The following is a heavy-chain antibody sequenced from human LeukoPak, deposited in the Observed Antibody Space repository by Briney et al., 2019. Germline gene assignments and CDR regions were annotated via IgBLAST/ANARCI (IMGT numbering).Heavy chain of an antibody. V-gene: IGHV4-59*01. CDR2: FYYSGST. Sequence: PSETLSLTCAVSGGSISSYYWSWIRQPPGKGLEWIGFFYYSGSTNYNPSLKSRVTISVDTSKNHFSLKLSSVTAADTAVYYCARGPGGYSYGYYVDYWGQGTLVTVSS. J-gene: IGHJ4*02. CDR1: GGSISSYY. CDR3: ARGPGGYSYGYYVDY. D-gene: IGHD5-18*01.